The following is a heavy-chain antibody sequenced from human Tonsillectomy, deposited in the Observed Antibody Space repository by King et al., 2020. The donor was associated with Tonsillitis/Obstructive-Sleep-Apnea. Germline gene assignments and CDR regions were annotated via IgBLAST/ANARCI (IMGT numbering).Heavy chain of an antibody. CDR2: MDPSDSYT. V-gene: IGHV5-10-1*01. CDR3: VRLSGDLYYYYYYMDV. J-gene: IGHJ6*03. D-gene: IGHD4-17*01. Sequence: VQLVESGAEVKKPGESLRISCKGSGYSFTSYWISWVRQMPGKGLEWMGRMDPSDSYTNYSPSFQGHVTISADKSISTAYLQWSSLKASDTAMYYCVRLSGDLYYYYYYMDVWGKGTTVTVSS. CDR1: GYSFTSYW.